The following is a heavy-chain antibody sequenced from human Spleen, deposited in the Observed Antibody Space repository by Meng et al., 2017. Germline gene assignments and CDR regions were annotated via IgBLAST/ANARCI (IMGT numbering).Heavy chain of an antibody. CDR1: GYTFNSYG. CDR3: TRDGYSDCSRTSCFDY. V-gene: IGHV7-4-1*02. D-gene: IGHD2-2*01. J-gene: IGHJ4*02. Sequence: ASVKVSCKASGYTFNSYGISWVRQAPGQGLEWMGWINTKTGNPTYAQGFTGRLVFSLDTSVSTAYLQISGLKADDTAVYYCTRDGYSDCSRTSCFDYWGQGTLVTVSS. CDR2: INTKTGNP.